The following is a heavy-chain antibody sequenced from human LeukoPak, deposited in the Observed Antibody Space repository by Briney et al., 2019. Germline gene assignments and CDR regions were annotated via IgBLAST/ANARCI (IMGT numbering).Heavy chain of an antibody. D-gene: IGHD2-2*02. CDR1: GGSISSGGYY. V-gene: IGHV4-31*03. CDR2: IYYSGST. J-gene: IGHJ5*02. Sequence: SETLSLTCTVSGGSISSGGYYWSWIRQHPGKGLEWIGYIYYSGSTYYNPSLKSRVTISVDTSKNQFSLKLSSVTAADTAVYYCARDTVYCSSTSCYTNWLDPWGQGTLVTVSS. CDR3: ARDTVYCSSTSCYTNWLDP.